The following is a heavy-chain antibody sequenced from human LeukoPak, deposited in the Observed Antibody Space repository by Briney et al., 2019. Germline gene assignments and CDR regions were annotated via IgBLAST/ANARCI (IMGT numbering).Heavy chain of an antibody. Sequence: PSETLSLTCAVYGGSFSGYYWSWLRQPPGKGLEWIGEINHSGSTNYNPSLKSRVTISVDTSKNQFSLKLNSVTAADTAVYYCARDLIVPDAMTGSGSYSTDYWGQGTLVTVSS. D-gene: IGHD3-10*01. V-gene: IGHV4-34*01. CDR3: ARDLIVPDAMTGSGSYSTDY. CDR2: INHSGST. CDR1: GGSFSGYY. J-gene: IGHJ4*02.